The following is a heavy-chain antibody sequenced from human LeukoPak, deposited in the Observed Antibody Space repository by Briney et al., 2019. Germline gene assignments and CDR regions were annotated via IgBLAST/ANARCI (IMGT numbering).Heavy chain of an antibody. Sequence: PGGSLRLSCAASGFTFSSYDMHWVRKAPGKGLEWVTIISYDGSNKYYVDSVKGRFTISRDNSKNTLYLQMNSLRTEDTAVYYCAKDTDYSDHTVDSWGQGTLVTVSS. CDR3: AKDTDYSDHTVDS. J-gene: IGHJ4*02. CDR2: ISYDGSNK. V-gene: IGHV3-30*18. D-gene: IGHD4-17*01. CDR1: GFTFSSYD.